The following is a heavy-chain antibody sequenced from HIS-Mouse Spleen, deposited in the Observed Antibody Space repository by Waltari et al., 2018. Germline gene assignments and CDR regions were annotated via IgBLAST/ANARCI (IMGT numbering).Heavy chain of an antibody. J-gene: IGHJ2*01. CDR1: GGSISSSSYY. Sequence: QLQLQESGPGLVKPSETLSLTCTVSGGSISSSSYYWGWIRQPPGKGLEWIGSIYYSGGTYYTPSLKSRGTISVDTSKNQFSLKLSSVTAADTAVYYCAREIPYSSSWYDWYFDLWGRGTLVTVSS. CDR3: AREIPYSSSWYDWYFDL. D-gene: IGHD6-13*01. V-gene: IGHV4-39*07. CDR2: IYYSGGT.